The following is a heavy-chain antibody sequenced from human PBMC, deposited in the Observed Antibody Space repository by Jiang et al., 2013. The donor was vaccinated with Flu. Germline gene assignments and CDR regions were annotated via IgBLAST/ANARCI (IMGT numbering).Heavy chain of an antibody. CDR1: GGSISYYY. CDR2: IHHSGRSA. D-gene: IGHD3-16*01. J-gene: IGHJ4*02. V-gene: IGHV4-59*08. Sequence: SGSGLVKPSETLSLTCTVSGGSISYYYWSWIRQPPGKGLEWIGYIHHSGRSANYNPSLKSRATMSVDTSKNQFSLKLTSVTAADTAVYYCATFWGNAGAESLDYWGQGTLVTVSS. CDR3: ATFWGNAGAESLDY.